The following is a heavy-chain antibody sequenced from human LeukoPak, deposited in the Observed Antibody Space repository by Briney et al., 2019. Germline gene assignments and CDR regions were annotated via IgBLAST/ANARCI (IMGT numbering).Heavy chain of an antibody. Sequence: SETLSLTCTVSGDSISSSGHDWGWIRQPPGKGLEWIGIIYHSGSTYYNSSLKSRVTISVDTSKNQFSLKLSSVTAADTAVYYCARQYCSSDTCWAYFDHWGQGTLVTVSS. CDR1: GDSISSSGHD. V-gene: IGHV4-39*01. J-gene: IGHJ4*02. CDR2: IYHSGST. CDR3: ARQYCSSDTCWAYFDH. D-gene: IGHD2-2*01.